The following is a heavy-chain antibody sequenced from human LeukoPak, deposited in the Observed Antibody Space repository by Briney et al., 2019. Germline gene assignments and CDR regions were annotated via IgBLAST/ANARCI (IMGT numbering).Heavy chain of an antibody. Sequence: HGESLKISCKDSGNSFASSWIGWVRQMPGKGLDWMGIIYPGDSDSRYSASFQGQVTISADKSIRTAYLQWSSLKASDTAMYYCARVRSGDYSEDAFDIWGQGTMVTVSS. CDR2: IYPGDSDS. V-gene: IGHV5-51*01. CDR1: GNSFASSW. J-gene: IGHJ3*02. D-gene: IGHD1-26*01. CDR3: ARVRSGDYSEDAFDI.